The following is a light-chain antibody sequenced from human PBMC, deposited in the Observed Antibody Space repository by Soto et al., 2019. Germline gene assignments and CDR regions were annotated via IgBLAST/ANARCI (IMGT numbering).Light chain of an antibody. CDR1: SSDVGGYNY. CDR3: SSYTSSRYV. V-gene: IGLV2-14*01. CDR2: DVS. Sequence: QSALTQPASVSGSPGQSITISCTGTSSDVGGYNYVSWYQQHPGKAPKLMIYDVSNRPSGVSNRFSGSKSGNTASLTISGFQAEDEADYYCSSYTSSRYVFGTGTKVT. J-gene: IGLJ1*01.